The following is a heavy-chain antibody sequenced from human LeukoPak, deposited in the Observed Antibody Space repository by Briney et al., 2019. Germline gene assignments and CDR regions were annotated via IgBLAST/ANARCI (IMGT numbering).Heavy chain of an antibody. CDR2: ISGGGGNT. CDR3: AKDRSYDSSGSSDY. D-gene: IGHD3-22*01. Sequence: LSGGSLRLSCAASGFTFSSYSMNWVRQAPGKGLEWISGISGGGGNTYYGDPVKGRFTSSRDNSKNSLYLQMNSLGAEDTAVYYCAKDRSYDSSGSSDYWGQGTLVTVSS. V-gene: IGHV3-23*01. J-gene: IGHJ4*02. CDR1: GFTFSSYS.